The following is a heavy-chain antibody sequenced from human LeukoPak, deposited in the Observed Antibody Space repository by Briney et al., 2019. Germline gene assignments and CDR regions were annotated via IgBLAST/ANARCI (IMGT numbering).Heavy chain of an antibody. Sequence: GGSLRLSCAASGFTFSSYAMNWVRQAPGEGLEWFSAISGSGGTTYYADSVKGRFTISRDNSKNTLYLQMNSLRAEDTAVYYCARRPGYTSSWFYFDFWGQGTLVTVSS. V-gene: IGHV3-23*01. CDR1: GFTFSSYA. CDR2: ISGSGGTT. CDR3: ARRPGYTSSWFYFDF. D-gene: IGHD6-13*01. J-gene: IGHJ4*02.